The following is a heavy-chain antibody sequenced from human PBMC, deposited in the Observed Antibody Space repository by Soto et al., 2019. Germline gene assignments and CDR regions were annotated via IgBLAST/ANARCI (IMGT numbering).Heavy chain of an antibody. CDR3: ARFGSGYPPYYYYYGMDV. CDR2: IYPGGSDT. CDR1: GYSFTNYW. V-gene: IGHV5-51*01. D-gene: IGHD3-22*01. Sequence: GEPLKISCKGSGYSFTNYWIGWVRQMHGKGLEWMGIIYPGGSDTRYSPSFQGQVTISADKSISTAYLQWSSLKASDTAMYYCARFGSGYPPYYYYYGMDVWGQGTTVTVSS. J-gene: IGHJ6*02.